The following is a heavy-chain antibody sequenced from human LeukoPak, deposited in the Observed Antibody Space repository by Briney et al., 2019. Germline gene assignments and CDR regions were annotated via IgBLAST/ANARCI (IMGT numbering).Heavy chain of an antibody. CDR3: ARDLAARRRVPSLLYYYYGMDV. CDR1: GYTFTSYA. V-gene: IGHV1-3*01. J-gene: IGHJ6*02. D-gene: IGHD6-6*01. Sequence: ASVKVSCKASGYTFTSYAMHWVRQAPGQRLEWMGWINAGNGNTKYSQKFQGRVTITRDTSASTAYMELSSLRSEDTAVYYCARDLAARRRVPSLLYYYYGMDVWGQGTTVTVSS. CDR2: INAGNGNT.